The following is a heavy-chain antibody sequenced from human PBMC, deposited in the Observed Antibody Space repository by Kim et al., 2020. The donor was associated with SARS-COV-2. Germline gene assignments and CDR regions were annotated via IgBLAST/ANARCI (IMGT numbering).Heavy chain of an antibody. J-gene: IGHJ4*02. CDR3: ARAPNDFWSGYPYYFDY. CDR1: GGSVSSGSYF. V-gene: IGHV4-61*01. CDR2: IYYSGNT. D-gene: IGHD3-3*01. Sequence: SETLSLTCPVSGGSVSSGSYFWSWIRQPPGKGLEWIGYIYYSGNTTYNPSLKSRVTMSVDTSKNQFSLKLRSVTAADTAVYYCARAPNDFWSGYPYYFDYWGQGILVTVSS.